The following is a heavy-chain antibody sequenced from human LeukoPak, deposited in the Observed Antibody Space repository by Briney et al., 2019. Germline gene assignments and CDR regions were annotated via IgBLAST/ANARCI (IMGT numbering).Heavy chain of an antibody. V-gene: IGHV3-7*01. CDR2: IKQDGSQK. CDR3: ARVLETDCSGGSCYSGLDY. D-gene: IGHD2-15*01. CDR1: AFTCSHNW. J-gene: IGHJ4*02. Sequence: GGSLRRSGAAYAFTCSHNWMSWVRQAPGKGLERGASIKQDGSQKDYGDSVKGRFTISRDNAKNSLYLQMNSLRVEDTAVYYCARVLETDCSGGSCYSGLDYWGQGTLVTVSS.